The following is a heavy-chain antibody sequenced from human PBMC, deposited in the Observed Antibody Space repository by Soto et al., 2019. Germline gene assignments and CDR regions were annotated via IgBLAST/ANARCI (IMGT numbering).Heavy chain of an antibody. Sequence: SETLSLTCTVSGGSVSSGSYYWSWIRQPPGKGLEWIGYIYYSGSTNYNTSLKSRVTISVDTSKNQFSLKLSSVTAADTAVYYCASSWTYYYDSSGYYSFDYWGQGTLVTVSS. J-gene: IGHJ4*02. CDR2: IYYSGST. V-gene: IGHV4-61*01. CDR1: GGSVSSGSYY. CDR3: ASSWTYYYDSSGYYSFDY. D-gene: IGHD3-22*01.